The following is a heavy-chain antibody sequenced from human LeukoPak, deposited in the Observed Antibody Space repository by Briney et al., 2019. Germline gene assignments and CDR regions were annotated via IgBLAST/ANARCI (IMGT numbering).Heavy chain of an antibody. CDR1: GFTFSSYS. CDR2: ISSSSSTI. CDR3: AKEEYIAVAGAFDY. D-gene: IGHD6-19*01. Sequence: PGGSLRLSCAASGFTFSSYSMNWVRQAPGKGLEWVSYISSSSSTIYYADSVKGRFTISRDNAKNSLYLQMNSLRAEDTAVYYCAKEEYIAVAGAFDYWGQGTLVTVSS. V-gene: IGHV3-48*04. J-gene: IGHJ4*02.